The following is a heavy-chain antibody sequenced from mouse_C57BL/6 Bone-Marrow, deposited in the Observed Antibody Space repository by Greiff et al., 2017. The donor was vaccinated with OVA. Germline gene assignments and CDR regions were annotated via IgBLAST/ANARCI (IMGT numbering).Heavy chain of an antibody. CDR2: IDPSDSYT. Sequence: VQLQQPGAELVMPGASVKLSCKASGYTFTSYWMNWVKQRPGQGLEWIGGIDPSDSYTNYNQKLKGKPTLTLDKSSTTAYMQLSSLTSEDSAVYYCARFSLPYYFDYWGQGTTLTVSS. J-gene: IGHJ2*01. V-gene: IGHV1-69*01. CDR1: GYTFTSYW. CDR3: ARFSLPYYFDY.